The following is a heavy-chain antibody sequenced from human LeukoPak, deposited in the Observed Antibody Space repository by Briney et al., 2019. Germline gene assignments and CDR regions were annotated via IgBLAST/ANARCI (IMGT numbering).Heavy chain of an antibody. V-gene: IGHV1-69*04. Sequence: ASVKVSCTASGFTFSSYSMSWVRQAPGKGLEWMGRIIPILGIANYAQKFQGRVTITADKSTSTAYMELSSLRSEDAAVYYCARDTRLRWELPYYWGQGTLVTVSS. CDR2: IIPILGIA. D-gene: IGHD1-26*01. J-gene: IGHJ4*02. CDR3: ARDTRLRWELPYY. CDR1: GFTFSSYS.